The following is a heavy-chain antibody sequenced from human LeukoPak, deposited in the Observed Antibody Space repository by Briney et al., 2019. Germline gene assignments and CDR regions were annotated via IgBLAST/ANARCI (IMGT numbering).Heavy chain of an antibody. CDR1: GGSISSYY. Sequence: SETLSLTCTVSGGSISSYYWGWIRQPPGKGLEWITCISHSGSTNYNPSLKTRVSISMDMSKNQFSLRLSSVTAADTAVYYCARANGNEFVYWGQGTLVTVSS. CDR3: ARANGNEFVY. V-gene: IGHV4-59*01. CDR2: ISHSGST. J-gene: IGHJ4*02. D-gene: IGHD1-26*01.